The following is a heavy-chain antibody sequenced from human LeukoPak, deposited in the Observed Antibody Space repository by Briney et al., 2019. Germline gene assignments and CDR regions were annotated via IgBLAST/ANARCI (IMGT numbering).Heavy chain of an antibody. CDR1: GYTLTELS. D-gene: IGHD3-22*01. J-gene: IGHJ6*03. CDR3: ARGDYYDSSGYYLQHYYYYYYMDV. Sequence: SVKVSCKVSGYTLTELSMHWVRQAPGQGLEWMGGIIPIFGTANYAQKFRGRVTITADESTSTAYMELSSLRSEDTAVYYCARGDYYDSSGYYLQHYYYYYYMDVWGKGTTVTISS. V-gene: IGHV1-69*13. CDR2: IIPIFGTA.